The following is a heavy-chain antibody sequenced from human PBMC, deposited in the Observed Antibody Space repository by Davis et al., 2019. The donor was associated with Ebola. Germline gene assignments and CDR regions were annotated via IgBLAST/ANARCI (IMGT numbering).Heavy chain of an antibody. J-gene: IGHJ6*04. D-gene: IGHD2-15*01. Sequence: GESLKISCAASGFTFSSYGMHWVRQAPGKGLEWVAVISYDGSNKYYADSVKGRFTISRDNAKNSLYLQMNSLRPEDTALYYCVRDMNRGGLLQYYYGMDVWGKGTTVTVSS. CDR3: VRDMNRGGLLQYYYGMDV. CDR1: GFTFSSYG. V-gene: IGHV3-30*19. CDR2: ISYDGSNK.